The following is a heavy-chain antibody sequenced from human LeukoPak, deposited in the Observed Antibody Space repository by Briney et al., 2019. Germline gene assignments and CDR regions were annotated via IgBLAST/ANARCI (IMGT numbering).Heavy chain of an antibody. CDR1: VGSISSYY. V-gene: IGHV4-59*12. Sequence: SETLSLTCTVSVGSISSYYWSWIRQPPGKGLEWIGYIYYSGSTNYNPSLKSRVTISADTSKNQFSLKLSSVTVADTAFYYCVTSIALAGWGGFDVWGQGRMVTVSS. J-gene: IGHJ3*01. D-gene: IGHD6-13*01. CDR2: IYYSGST. CDR3: VTSIALAGWGGFDV.